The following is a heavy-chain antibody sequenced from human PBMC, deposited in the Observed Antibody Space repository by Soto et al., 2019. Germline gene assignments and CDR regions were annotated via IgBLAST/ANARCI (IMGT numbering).Heavy chain of an antibody. CDR3: ARRTPTTGDAFDI. CDR1: GGSISSYY. J-gene: IGHJ3*02. D-gene: IGHD1-1*01. V-gene: IGHV4-59*01. Sequence: SETLSLTCTVSGGSISSYYWSWIRQPPGKGLEWIGYIYYSGSTNYNPSLKSRVTISVDTSKNQFSLKLSSVTAADTAVYYCARRTPTTGDAFDIWGQGTMVTVSS. CDR2: IYYSGST.